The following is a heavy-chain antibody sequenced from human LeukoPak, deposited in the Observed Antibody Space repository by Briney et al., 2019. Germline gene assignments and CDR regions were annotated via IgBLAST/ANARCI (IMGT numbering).Heavy chain of an antibody. CDR2: IYSGGST. Sequence: TGGSLRLSCAASGFTVSSNYMSWVRQAPGEGLEWVSVIYSGGSTYYADSVKGRFTISRDNSKNTLYLQMNSLRAEDTAVYYCAREAAGTSYYFDYWGQGTLVTVSS. CDR1: GFTVSSNY. D-gene: IGHD6-13*01. J-gene: IGHJ4*02. CDR3: AREAAGTSYYFDY. V-gene: IGHV3-66*01.